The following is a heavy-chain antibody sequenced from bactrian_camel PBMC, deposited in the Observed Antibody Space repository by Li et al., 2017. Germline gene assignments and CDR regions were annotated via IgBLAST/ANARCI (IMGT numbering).Heavy chain of an antibody. J-gene: IGHJ4*01. V-gene: IGHV3-2*01. CDR1: GFTFSNYY. Sequence: QVQLVESGGGLVQAGGSLRLSCAGSGFTFSNYYINWVRQAPGKGLDWVSSIYTGGGSTAYADSVKGRFTMFRDNAKNTLYLQMNNLKTEDTAVYHCAAEPRGSAYWGQGTQVTVS. D-gene: IGHD3*01. CDR3: AAEPRGSAY. CDR2: IYTGGGST.